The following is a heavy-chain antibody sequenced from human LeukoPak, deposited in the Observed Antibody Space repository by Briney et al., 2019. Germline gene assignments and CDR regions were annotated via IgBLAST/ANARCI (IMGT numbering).Heavy chain of an antibody. J-gene: IGHJ6*03. D-gene: IGHD1-26*01. CDR3: ARGTVGATSYYYDFYYLDV. CDR1: GFTLSDHY. CDR2: IRNKAYSDTT. Sequence: GGSLRLSCAASGFTLSDHYMDWVRQPPGRGLEWVGRIRNKAYSDTTEYAASVKDRFTISRDGSKNSLYLQMNSLKTEDTAVYYCARGTVGATSYYYDFYYLDVWGEGPSVTVSS. V-gene: IGHV3-72*01.